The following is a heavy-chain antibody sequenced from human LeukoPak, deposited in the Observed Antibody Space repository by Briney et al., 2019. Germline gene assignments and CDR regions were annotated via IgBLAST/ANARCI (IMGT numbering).Heavy chain of an antibody. Sequence: ASVKVSCKASGYTFTGYYMHRVRQAPGQGLEWMGWINPNSGGTNYAQKFQGRVTMTRDTSISTAYMELSRLRSDDTAVYYCARANPLYYDFWSAKESWFDPWGQGTLVTVSS. CDR1: GYTFTGYY. CDR2: INPNSGGT. J-gene: IGHJ5*02. CDR3: ARANPLYYDFWSAKESWFDP. D-gene: IGHD3-3*01. V-gene: IGHV1-2*02.